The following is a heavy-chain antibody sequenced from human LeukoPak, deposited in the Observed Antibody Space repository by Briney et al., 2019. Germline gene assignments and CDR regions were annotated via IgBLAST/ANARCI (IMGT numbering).Heavy chain of an antibody. J-gene: IGHJ4*02. D-gene: IGHD6-25*01. CDR2: IKEDSRAT. Sequence: GGSLRLSCAAYGFSFTDFWMTWVSQVAGEGLEWVATIKEDSRATFYRASVKGRFTNSRDNSKSSLYLQKNSLRVEDTAVYYWLTTAATAGGPYWGQGTLVTVSS. V-gene: IGHV3-7*01. CDR1: GFSFTDFW. CDR3: LTTAATAGGPY.